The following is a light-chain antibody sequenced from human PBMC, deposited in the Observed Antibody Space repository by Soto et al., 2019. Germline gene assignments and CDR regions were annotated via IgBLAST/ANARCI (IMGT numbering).Light chain of an antibody. CDR2: AAS. CDR1: QDFSNV. V-gene: IGKV1-27*01. Sequence: DIQMTQSPSSLSASVGERVTITCRASQDFSNVLAWYQQEPGKVPRRLIYAASTLHTGVPSRFSGSGSGTEFTLTISSLQPEDVASYYCQKYNRAPLTFGGGTKVEIK. CDR3: QKYNRAPLT. J-gene: IGKJ4*01.